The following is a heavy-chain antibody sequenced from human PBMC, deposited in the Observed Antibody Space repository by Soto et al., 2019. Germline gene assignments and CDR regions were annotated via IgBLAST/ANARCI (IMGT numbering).Heavy chain of an antibody. V-gene: IGHV1-69*06. CDR3: AREGRHFDY. CDR1: GGTFSSYA. CDR2: INPIFGTP. J-gene: IGHJ4*02. Sequence: QVQLVQSGAEVQRPGSSVKVCCEASGGTFSSYAISWVRQVPGQGLEWMGGINPIFGTPHYAQKYQGRVTITADTFTNTAYMELTRLTSDDTAVYFCAREGRHFDYWGQGTLVTVSS.